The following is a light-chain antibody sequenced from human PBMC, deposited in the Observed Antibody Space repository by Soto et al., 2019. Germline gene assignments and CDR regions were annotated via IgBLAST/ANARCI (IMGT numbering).Light chain of an antibody. CDR1: QSVSSSY. Sequence: EIVLTQSPGTLSLSPGERATLSCRASQSVSSSYLAWYQQKPGQAPRLLIYGASSRATGIPDRFSGSGSGTDFTLTISRLEPEDFAVYYCQQHGSSPPKTFGQGTRLEIK. V-gene: IGKV3-20*01. CDR3: QQHGSSPPKT. CDR2: GAS. J-gene: IGKJ5*01.